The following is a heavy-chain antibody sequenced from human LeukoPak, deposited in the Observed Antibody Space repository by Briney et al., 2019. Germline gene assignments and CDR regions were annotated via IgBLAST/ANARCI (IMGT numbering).Heavy chain of an antibody. CDR3: AKDLAGD. J-gene: IGHJ4*02. Sequence: TGGSLRLSCAVSGFTVSSRYISWVRQAPGKGLEWVSFIYTDGSTYYAESVKGRFTISRDISKNTAYLQMNSLRAEDTAVYYCAKDLAGDWGQGTLVTVSS. V-gene: IGHV3-66*01. D-gene: IGHD1-26*01. CDR1: GFTVSSRY. CDR2: IYTDGST.